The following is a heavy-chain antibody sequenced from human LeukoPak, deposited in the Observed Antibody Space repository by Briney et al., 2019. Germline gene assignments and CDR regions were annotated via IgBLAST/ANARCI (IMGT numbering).Heavy chain of an antibody. D-gene: IGHD6-13*01. J-gene: IGHJ4*02. V-gene: IGHV1-2*02. Sequence: ASVKVSCKASGYTFTGYYMHWVRQAPGQGLEWMGWINPNSGGTNYAQRFQGRVTMTRDTSISTAYMELSRLRSDDTAVYYCARDARGAAAEYFDYWGQGTLVTVSS. CDR2: INPNSGGT. CDR1: GYTFTGYY. CDR3: ARDARGAAAEYFDY.